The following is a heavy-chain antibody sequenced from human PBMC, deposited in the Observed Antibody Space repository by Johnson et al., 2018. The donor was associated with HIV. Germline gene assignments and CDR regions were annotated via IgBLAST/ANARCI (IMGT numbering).Heavy chain of an antibody. CDR2: ISYDGSNK. CDR3: ARENWGQRMNAFDI. CDR1: GFTFSSYA. D-gene: IGHD7-27*01. J-gene: IGHJ3*02. Sequence: QVQLVESGGGVVQPGRSLRLSCAASGFTFSSYAMHWVRQAPGKGLAWVAVISYDGSNKYYADSVKGRFTISRDNSKNTLYPQMNSLRAEDTAVNYCARENWGQRMNAFDIWGQGTMVTVSS. V-gene: IGHV3-30-3*01.